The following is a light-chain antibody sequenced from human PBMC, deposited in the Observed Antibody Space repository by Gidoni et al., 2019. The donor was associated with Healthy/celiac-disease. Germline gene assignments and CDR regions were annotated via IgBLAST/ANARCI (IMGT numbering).Light chain of an antibody. J-gene: IGKJ5*01. CDR2: AAS. CDR1: QSISSY. CDR3: QQSYSTLLIT. V-gene: IGKV1-39*01. Sequence: DIQMTQSPSSLSASVGDRVTITCRASQSISSYLNWYQQKPGKAPKLLIYAASSLQSGVPSRFSGSGSGTDCTLTISSLQPEDFATYYCQQSYSTLLITFXHXTRLEIK.